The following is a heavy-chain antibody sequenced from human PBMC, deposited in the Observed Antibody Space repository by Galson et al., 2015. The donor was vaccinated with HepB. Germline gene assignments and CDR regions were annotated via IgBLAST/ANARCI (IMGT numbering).Heavy chain of an antibody. CDR1: GYTLTYLS. Sequence: SVRVSCKVSGYTLTYLSMHWVRQAPGKGLEWVGSFDPEGGETIYAQKFQGRVTMTEDTSTDTAYMELSSLRSEDTAVYYCETYDSRGYHSQYFDYWGQGTLVTVSS. CDR3: ETYDSRGYHSQYFDY. V-gene: IGHV1-24*01. J-gene: IGHJ4*02. D-gene: IGHD3-22*01. CDR2: FDPEGGET.